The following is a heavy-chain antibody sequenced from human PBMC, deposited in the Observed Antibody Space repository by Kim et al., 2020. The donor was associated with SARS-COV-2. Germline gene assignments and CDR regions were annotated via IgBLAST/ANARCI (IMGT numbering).Heavy chain of an antibody. CDR1: GFTFSSYA. D-gene: IGHD2-2*02. J-gene: IGHJ6*02. CDR2: ISGSGGST. Sequence: GGSLRLSCAASGFTFSSYAMSWVRQAPGKGLEWVSAISGSGGSTYYADSVKGRFTISRDNSKNTLYLQMNSLRAEDTAVYYCAKDLSWVVVPAAISYYYYGMDVWGQGTTVTVSS. CDR3: AKDLSWVVVPAAISYYYYGMDV. V-gene: IGHV3-23*01.